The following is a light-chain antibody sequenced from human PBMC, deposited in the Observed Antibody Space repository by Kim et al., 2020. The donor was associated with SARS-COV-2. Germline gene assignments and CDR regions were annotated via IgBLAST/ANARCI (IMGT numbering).Light chain of an antibody. CDR3: NSRDSSGNHYV. CDR2: GKN. V-gene: IGLV3-19*01. Sequence: SSELTQDPAVSVAWGQTVRITCQGDRLRSYYASWYQQKPGQAPLLVIYGKNNRPSGIPDRFSGSSSGNTASLTITGAQAEDEADYYCNSRDSSGNHYVFGTGTKVTVI. CDR1: RLRSYY. J-gene: IGLJ1*01.